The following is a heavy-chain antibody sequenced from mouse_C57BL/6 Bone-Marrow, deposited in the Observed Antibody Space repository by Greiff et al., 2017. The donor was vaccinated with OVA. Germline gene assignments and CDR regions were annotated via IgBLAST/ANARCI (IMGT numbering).Heavy chain of an antibody. CDR2: IYPSDSET. D-gene: IGHD1-1*01. CDR1: GYTFTSYW. V-gene: IGHV1-61*01. J-gene: IGHJ3*01. CDR3: ARRGDGSSSWFAY. Sequence: QVQLQQPGAELVRPGSSVKLSCKASGYTFTSYWMDWVKQRPGQGLAWIGNIYPSDSETHYNQKFKDKATLTVDKSSSTAYMQLSSLTSEDSAVYYCARRGDGSSSWFAYWGQGTLVTVSA.